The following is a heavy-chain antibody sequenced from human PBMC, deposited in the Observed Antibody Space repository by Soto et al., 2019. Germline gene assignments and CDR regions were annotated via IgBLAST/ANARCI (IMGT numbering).Heavy chain of an antibody. CDR3: ARCAGSSWYYYYYGMDV. D-gene: IGHD6-13*01. V-gene: IGHV4-39*01. CDR1: GGSISSSSYY. CDR2: IYYSGST. J-gene: IGHJ6*02. Sequence: QLQLQESGPGLVKPSETLSLTCTVSGGSISSSSYYWGWIRQPPGKGLEWIGSIYYSGSTYYNPSLKSRVTISVDTSKNQFSLKLSSVTAADTAVYYCARCAGSSWYYYYYGMDVWGQGTTVTVSS.